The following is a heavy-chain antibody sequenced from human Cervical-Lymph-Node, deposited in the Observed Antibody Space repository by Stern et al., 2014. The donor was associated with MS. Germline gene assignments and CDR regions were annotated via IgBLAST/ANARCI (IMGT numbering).Heavy chain of an antibody. CDR2: IKSDGSRT. J-gene: IGHJ4*02. D-gene: IGHD5-24*01. CDR3: ARDHGGYNSMDY. CDR1: GFTFSSYW. V-gene: IGHV3-74*01. Sequence: EMQLVESGGGLVQPGGSLRLSCAASGFTFSSYWMHWVRQAPGAELGWVSRIKSDGSRTNYADSVKGRFTISRDNAKNTLYLQMNSLRAEDTAVYYCARDHGGYNSMDYWGQGTLVTVSS.